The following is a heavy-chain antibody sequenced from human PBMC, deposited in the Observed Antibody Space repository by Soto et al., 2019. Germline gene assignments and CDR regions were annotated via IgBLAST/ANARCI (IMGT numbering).Heavy chain of an antibody. CDR1: GFTFDDYA. CDR2: ISWNSGSI. Sequence: EVQLVESGGGLVQPGRSLRLSCAASGFTFDDYAMHWVRQAPGKGLEWVSGISWNSGSIGYADSVKGRFTISRDNAKNSLYLQMNSLRAEDTALYYCAKDRSGWYGGFDYWGQGTLVTGSS. J-gene: IGHJ4*02. D-gene: IGHD6-19*01. CDR3: AKDRSGWYGGFDY. V-gene: IGHV3-9*01.